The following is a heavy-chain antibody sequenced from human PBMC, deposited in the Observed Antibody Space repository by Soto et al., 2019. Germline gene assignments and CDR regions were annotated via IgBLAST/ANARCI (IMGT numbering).Heavy chain of an antibody. CDR1: GFTFSSDW. Sequence: EVQLLESGGGLVQPGGSLRLSCAASGFTFSSDWMSWVRQAPGKGLGWVATINQDGSSKSYVDSVKGLFTISRDNAKNSLYLQMNGLRAEDTAVYYCVRDIRGSSSTNWGQGTLLTVSS. CDR2: INQDGSSK. CDR3: VRDIRGSSSTN. D-gene: IGHD6-13*01. V-gene: IGHV3-7*01. J-gene: IGHJ4*02.